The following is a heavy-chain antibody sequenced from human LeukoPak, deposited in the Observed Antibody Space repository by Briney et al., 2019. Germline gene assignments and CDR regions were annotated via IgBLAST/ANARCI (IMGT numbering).Heavy chain of an antibody. D-gene: IGHD6-13*01. CDR2: ISYDGSNK. Sequence: PGRSLRLSCAASGFTFSSYGMHWVRQAPGKGLEWVAVISYDGSNKYYADSVKGRFTISRDNSKNTLYLQMNSLRAEDTAVYYCAKGGVIAAAADFDYWGQGTLVTVSS. CDR3: AKGGVIAAAADFDY. CDR1: GFTFSSYG. V-gene: IGHV3-30*18. J-gene: IGHJ4*02.